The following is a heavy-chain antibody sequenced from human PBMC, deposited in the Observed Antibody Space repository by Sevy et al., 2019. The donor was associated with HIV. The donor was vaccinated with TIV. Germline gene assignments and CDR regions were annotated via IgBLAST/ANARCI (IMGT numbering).Heavy chain of an antibody. CDR3: VRADPDQHYDS. CDR2: VDPSAGNT. V-gene: IGHV1-46*01. J-gene: IGHJ4*02. Sequence: ASVKVSCKASGDTFTINYIHWVRQAPGQGLEWMGMVDPSAGNTTYAQKFQGRVTMTRDTSTSILYMDLSSLRSDDTAVYYCVRADPDQHYDSWGQGTLVTVSS. CDR1: GDTFTINY.